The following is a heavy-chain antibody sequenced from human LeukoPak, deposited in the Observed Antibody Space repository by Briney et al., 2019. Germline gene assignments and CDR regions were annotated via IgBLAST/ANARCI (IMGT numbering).Heavy chain of an antibody. J-gene: IGHJ5*01. CDR2: IRSKPNSYAT. V-gene: IGHV3-73*01. D-gene: IGHD4/OR15-4a*01. CDR3: TSHHIGATPFDS. CDR1: GFTFSDSA. Sequence: GGSLRLSCAASGFTFSDSAFHWVRQASGKGLEWVGRIRSKPNSYATAYTTPVKGRFTISRDDSKNTEYLQMNSLNTEDTAMYYCTSHHIGATPFDSWGQGTLVTVSS.